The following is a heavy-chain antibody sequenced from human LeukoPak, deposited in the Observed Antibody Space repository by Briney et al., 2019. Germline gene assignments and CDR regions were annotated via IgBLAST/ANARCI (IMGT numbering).Heavy chain of an antibody. Sequence: GGCLRLSCAASGFTFSSYWMNWVRQAPGKGLEWVANIKEDGNEENYADSVRGRFTISRDNAKNSLYLQMSSLRVEDTAVYYCARVLARYRDYWGQGALVTVSS. CDR2: IKEDGNEE. CDR1: GFTFSSYW. V-gene: IGHV3-7*05. D-gene: IGHD3-16*02. CDR3: ARVLARYRDY. J-gene: IGHJ4*02.